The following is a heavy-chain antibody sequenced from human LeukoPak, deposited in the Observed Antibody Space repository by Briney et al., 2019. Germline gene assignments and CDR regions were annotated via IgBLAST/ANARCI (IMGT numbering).Heavy chain of an antibody. J-gene: IGHJ4*02. V-gene: IGHV4-34*01. CDR2: INRSGRA. CDR3: ARVRGYGSGSYMLVDY. CDR1: GGSFSGDY. D-gene: IGHD3-10*01. Sequence: SETLTLTCAVYGGSFSGDYWSWIRQPPGKGLEWIGDINRSGRAVYNTSLKSRVIISVDTSKNQFSLKLSSVTAADTAVYYCARVRGYGSGSYMLVDYWGQGTLVTVSS.